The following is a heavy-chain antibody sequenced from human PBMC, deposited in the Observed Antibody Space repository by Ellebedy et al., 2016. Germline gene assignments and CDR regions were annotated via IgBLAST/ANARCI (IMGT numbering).Heavy chain of an antibody. CDR3: ARGNYFGSGWLPY. D-gene: IGHD3-10*01. V-gene: IGHV1-46*01. CDR1: GYTFTSLY. J-gene: IGHJ4*02. Sequence: ASVKVSCXASGYTFTSLYMYWVRQAPGQGLEWMGLINPRDGYTRYAQKFQGRISMTADTSTTTVNMQLSSLRSEDTAVYYCARGNYFGSGWLPYWGQGTLVTVSS. CDR2: INPRDGYT.